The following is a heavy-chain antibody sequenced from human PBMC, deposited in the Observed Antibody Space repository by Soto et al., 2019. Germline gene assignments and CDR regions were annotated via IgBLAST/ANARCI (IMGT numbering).Heavy chain of an antibody. Sequence: QVQLVESGGGVVQPGRSLRLSCAASGFTFSSYAMHWVRQAPGKGLEWVALISYDGSDKDYADSVKGRFTISRDNSRNTVFLQMNSLRAEDTAVYCCARDYYKYYDSSGYYRSPAYWGQGTLVTVSS. V-gene: IGHV3-30-3*01. D-gene: IGHD3-22*01. CDR1: GFTFSSYA. J-gene: IGHJ4*02. CDR2: ISYDGSDK. CDR3: ARDYYKYYDSSGYYRSPAY.